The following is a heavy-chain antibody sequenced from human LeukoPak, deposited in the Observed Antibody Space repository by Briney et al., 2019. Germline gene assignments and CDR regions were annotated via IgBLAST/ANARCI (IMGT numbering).Heavy chain of an antibody. CDR1: GFTVSSNY. D-gene: IGHD2-2*01. CDR2: IYSGGST. J-gene: IGHJ4*02. V-gene: IGHV3-53*01. CDR3: ARVGHCSSTACFIDY. Sequence: GGSLMLSCAASGFTVSSNYMSWVRQAPGKGLEWVSVIYSGGSTYYADSLKGRFTISRDNAKNTLYLEMNSLRAEDTAVYYCARVGHCSSTACFIDYWGQGTLVTVSS.